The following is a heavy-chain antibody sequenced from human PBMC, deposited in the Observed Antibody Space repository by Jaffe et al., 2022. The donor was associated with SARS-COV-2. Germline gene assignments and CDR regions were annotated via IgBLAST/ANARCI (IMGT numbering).Heavy chain of an antibody. D-gene: IGHD1-26*01. Sequence: QVQLQESGPGLVKPSETLSLTCTVSGASISSYYWSWIRQPPGKGLEWIGYIYYSGSTNYNPSLKSRLNMSVDTSKNQLSLQLSSVTTADTAVYYCARDGRVGYYYNGLDVWGHGTTVTVSS. CDR1: GASISSYY. J-gene: IGHJ6*02. V-gene: IGHV4-59*01. CDR2: IYYSGST. CDR3: ARDGRVGYYYNGLDV.